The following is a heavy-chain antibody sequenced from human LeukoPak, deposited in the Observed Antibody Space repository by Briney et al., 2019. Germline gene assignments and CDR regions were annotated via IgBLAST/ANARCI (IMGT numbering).Heavy chain of an antibody. CDR3: ARAAYGDYAANFDY. CDR2: IYTSGST. D-gene: IGHD4-17*01. CDR1: GYSISSGYY. V-gene: IGHV4-4*07. Sequence: SETLSLTCTVSGYSISSGYYWGWIRQPAGKGLEWIGRIYTSGSTNYNPSLKSRATMSVDTSKNQFSLKLSSVTAADTAVYYCARAAYGDYAANFDYWGQGTLVTVSS. J-gene: IGHJ4*02.